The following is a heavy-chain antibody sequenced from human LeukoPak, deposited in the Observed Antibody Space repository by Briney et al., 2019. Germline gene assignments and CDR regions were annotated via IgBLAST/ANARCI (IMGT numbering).Heavy chain of an antibody. D-gene: IGHD3/OR15-3a*01. J-gene: IGHJ4*02. CDR1: GGSISSSPYW. V-gene: IGHV4-39*01. Sequence: KPSETLSLTCTVSGGSISSSPYWWSWIRQPPGKGLEWIGTIYFSGSTFYHPSLEGRVSISADRSKNQFSLKLASVTAADTAVYYCARRAYGTGFDYWGQGALVTVSS. CDR3: ARRAYGTGFDY. CDR2: IYFSGST.